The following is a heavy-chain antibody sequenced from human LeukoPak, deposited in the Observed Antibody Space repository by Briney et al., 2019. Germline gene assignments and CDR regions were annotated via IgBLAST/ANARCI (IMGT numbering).Heavy chain of an antibody. J-gene: IGHJ1*01. CDR1: GFTFSSYG. V-gene: IGHV3-30*18. CDR3: AKDRGGYYGSGSNYPLGYFQH. CDR2: ISYDGSNK. D-gene: IGHD3-10*01. Sequence: GGSLRLSCAASGFTFSSYGMHWVRQAPGKGLEWVAVISYDGSNKYYADSVKGRFTISRDNSKNTLYLQMNSLRAEDTAVYYCAKDRGGYYGSGSNYPLGYFQHWGQGTLVTVSS.